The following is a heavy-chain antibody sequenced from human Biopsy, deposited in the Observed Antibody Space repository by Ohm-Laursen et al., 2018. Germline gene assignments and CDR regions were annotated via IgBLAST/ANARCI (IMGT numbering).Heavy chain of an antibody. CDR1: GFTFSSYW. J-gene: IGHJ4*02. Sequence: SLRLTCAASGFTFSSYWMSWVRQAPGKGLEWVANTKQDGSETYFVDSVKGRFTISRDSAKSSLYLQMNSLRAEDTAVYYCARSMTTMVRRRSYYFDYWGQGTLVTVSS. CDR2: TKQDGSET. V-gene: IGHV3-7*01. D-gene: IGHD3-10*01. CDR3: ARSMTTMVRRRSYYFDY.